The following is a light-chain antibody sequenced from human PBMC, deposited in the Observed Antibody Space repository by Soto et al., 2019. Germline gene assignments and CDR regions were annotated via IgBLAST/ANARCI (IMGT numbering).Light chain of an antibody. V-gene: IGLV1-36*01. J-gene: IGLJ2*01. CDR1: SSNIGNNA. Sequence: QSVLTQPPSVSEAPRQRVTISCSGSSSNIGNNAVNWYQQVPGKAPKLLIYYDDLLPSGVSDRFSGSKSGTSASLAISGLQSEDEADYYCAAWDDSLNGPLFGGGTKLTV. CDR3: AAWDDSLNGPL. CDR2: YDD.